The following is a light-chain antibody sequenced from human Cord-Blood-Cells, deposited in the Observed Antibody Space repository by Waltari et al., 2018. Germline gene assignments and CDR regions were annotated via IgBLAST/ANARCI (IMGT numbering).Light chain of an antibody. CDR2: DVS. CDR3: CSYAGSYTWV. J-gene: IGLJ3*02. V-gene: IGLV2-11*01. CDR1: SSAVGCYNH. Sequence: QSALTPPRSVSGSPGQSVTISCTGTSSAVGCYNHVPWYQQHPGKAPKPMIYDVSKRPSGVPDRFSGSKSGNTASLTISGLQAEDEADYYCCSYAGSYTWVFGGGTKLTVL.